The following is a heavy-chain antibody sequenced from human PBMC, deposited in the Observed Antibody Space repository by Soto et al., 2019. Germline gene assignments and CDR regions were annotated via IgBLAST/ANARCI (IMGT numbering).Heavy chain of an antibody. Sequence: QVQLVQSGAEVKKPGSSVKVSCKASGGTFSSYAISWVRQAPGQGLEWMGGIIPVFGTANYAQKFQGRVTITADESTSTAYMELSSLRSEDTAVYYCARGSDMIVVVRGYFDYWGQGTLVTVSS. CDR3: ARGSDMIVVVRGYFDY. J-gene: IGHJ4*02. CDR1: GGTFSSYA. D-gene: IGHD3-22*01. V-gene: IGHV1-69*12. CDR2: IIPVFGTA.